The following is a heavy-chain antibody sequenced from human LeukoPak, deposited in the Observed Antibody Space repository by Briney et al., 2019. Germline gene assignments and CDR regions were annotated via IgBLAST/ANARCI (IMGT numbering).Heavy chain of an antibody. D-gene: IGHD2-8*01. Sequence: ASVKVSCKASGYTFNNYGITWLRQAPGQGLEWMGWISAYNGNTHFAQKFQDRVTLTTDTSTSTAYMELRSLTSDDTAVFYCARSGRYLMVSVIPGLDVYDVWGQGTMVTVSS. V-gene: IGHV1-18*01. CDR3: ARSGRYLMVSVIPGLDVYDV. J-gene: IGHJ3*01. CDR2: ISAYNGNT. CDR1: GYTFNNYG.